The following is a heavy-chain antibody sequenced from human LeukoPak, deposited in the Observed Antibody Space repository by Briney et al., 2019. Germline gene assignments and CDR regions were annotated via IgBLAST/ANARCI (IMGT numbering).Heavy chain of an antibody. Sequence: ASVKVSCKASGYTFTSYYMHWVRQAPGQGLEWMAIINPSGGSTSYTQKFQGRVTMTRDTSTTTVYMELSSLRSEDTAVYYCARAFAGGDFGSPDYWGQGTLVTVSP. J-gene: IGHJ4*02. CDR3: ARAFAGGDFGSPDY. CDR1: GYTFTSYY. V-gene: IGHV1-46*01. D-gene: IGHD2-21*02. CDR2: INPSGGST.